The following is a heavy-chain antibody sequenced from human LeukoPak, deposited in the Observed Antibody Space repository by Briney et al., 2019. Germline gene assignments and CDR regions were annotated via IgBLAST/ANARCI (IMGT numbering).Heavy chain of an antibody. CDR3: ARGGPDLAMATTIDY. D-gene: IGHD5-24*01. CDR2: MHHSGST. CDR1: GGSVSSSSYY. V-gene: IGHV4-61*03. Sequence: SETLSLTCTVSGGSVSSSSYYWGWIRQPPGKGLEWIGYMHHSGSTNYNPSLKGRVTISPDTSKNLFSLRLSSVTAADTAVYYCARGGPDLAMATTIDYWGPGTLVTVSS. J-gene: IGHJ4*02.